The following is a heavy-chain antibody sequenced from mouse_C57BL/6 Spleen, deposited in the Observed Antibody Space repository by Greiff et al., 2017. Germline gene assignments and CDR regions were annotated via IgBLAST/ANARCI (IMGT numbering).Heavy chain of an antibody. J-gene: IGHJ3*01. CDR2: IDPSDSET. CDR3: ARGGLRPWFAY. V-gene: IGHV1-52*01. D-gene: IGHD2-4*01. Sequence: QVQLKQPGAELVRPGSSVKLSCKASGYTFTSYWMHWVKQRPIQGLEWIGNIDPSDSETHYNQKFKDKATLTVDKSSSTAYMQLSSLTSEDSAVYYCARGGLRPWFAYWGQGTLVTVSA. CDR1: GYTFTSYW.